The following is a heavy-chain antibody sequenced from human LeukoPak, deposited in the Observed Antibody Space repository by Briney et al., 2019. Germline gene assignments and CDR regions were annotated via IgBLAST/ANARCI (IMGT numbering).Heavy chain of an antibody. CDR1: GFTFSSYN. J-gene: IGHJ6*03. CDR2: ITSGSSYI. V-gene: IGHV3-21*01. Sequence: GGSLRLSCAASGFTFSSYNMNWVRQAPGKGLEWVSSITSGSSYIYYADSVKGRFTISRDNAKNSLYLQMNSLRAEDTAVYYCARDPYSGSYGNYYYYFVDVWGKGTTVTISS. D-gene: IGHD1-26*01. CDR3: ARDPYSGSYGNYYYYFVDV.